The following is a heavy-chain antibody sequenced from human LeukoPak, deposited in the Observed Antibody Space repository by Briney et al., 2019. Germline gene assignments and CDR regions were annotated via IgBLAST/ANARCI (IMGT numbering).Heavy chain of an antibody. D-gene: IGHD4-17*01. CDR2: IYHSGNT. V-gene: IGHV4-38-2*01. Sequence: PSETLSLTCPVSDYSMSSGYYWGWIRQPPGKGLEWIGSIYHSGNTYYNPSLRSRVTISLDTSKNQFSLKLSSVTAADTAVYYCARLTVTTGDLDYWGQGTLVTVSS. CDR1: DYSMSSGYY. J-gene: IGHJ4*02. CDR3: ARLTVTTGDLDY.